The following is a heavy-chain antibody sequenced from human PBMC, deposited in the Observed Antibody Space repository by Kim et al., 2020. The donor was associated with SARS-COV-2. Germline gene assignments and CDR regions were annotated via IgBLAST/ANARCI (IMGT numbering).Heavy chain of an antibody. J-gene: IGHJ6*02. CDR3: ARTITMVRGVIITYYYGMDV. CDR1: GFTFSSYS. Sequence: GGSLRLSCAASGFTFSSYSMNWVRQAPGKGLEWVSYVSSSSTIYYADSVKGRFTISRDNAKNSLYLQMNSLRAEDTAVYYCARTITMVRGVIITYYYGMDVWGQGTTVTVSS. CDR2: VSSSSTI. D-gene: IGHD3-10*01. V-gene: IGHV3-48*04.